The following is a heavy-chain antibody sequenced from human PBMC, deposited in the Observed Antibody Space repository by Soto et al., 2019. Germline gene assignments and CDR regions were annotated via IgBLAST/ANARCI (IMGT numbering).Heavy chain of an antibody. CDR2: ISYDGSNK. CDR3: AKDPLRFLEWLPQGGWFDP. CDR1: GFTFSSYG. V-gene: IGHV3-30*18. D-gene: IGHD3-3*01. J-gene: IGHJ5*02. Sequence: QVQVVESGGGVVQPGRSLRLSCAASGFTFSSYGMHWVRQAPGKGLEWVAVISYDGSNKYYADSVKGRFTISRDNSKNTLYLQMNSLRAEDTAVYYCAKDPLRFLEWLPQGGWFDPWGQGTLVTVSS.